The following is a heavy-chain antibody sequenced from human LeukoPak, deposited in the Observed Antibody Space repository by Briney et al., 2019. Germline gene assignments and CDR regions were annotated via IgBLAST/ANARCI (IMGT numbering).Heavy chain of an antibody. Sequence: PGGSLRLSCAASGFTVSSYWMSWVRQAPGKGLEWVANIKQDGSEKYYVDSVKGRFTISRDNAKKSLDLQMSSLRAEDTAVYYCARGGYSSGWYTYDFDYWGQGTLVTVSS. V-gene: IGHV3-7*01. CDR1: GFTVSSYW. D-gene: IGHD6-19*01. J-gene: IGHJ4*02. CDR3: ARGGYSSGWYTYDFDY. CDR2: IKQDGSEK.